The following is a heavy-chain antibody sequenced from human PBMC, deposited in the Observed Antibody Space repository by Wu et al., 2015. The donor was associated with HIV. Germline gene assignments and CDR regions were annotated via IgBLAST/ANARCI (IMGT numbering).Heavy chain of an antibody. D-gene: IGHD3-10*01. J-gene: IGHJ4*02. Sequence: VQLVQSGAEVKKPGASVKVSCKASGYTFTDYYMHWVRQAPGQGLEWWDGSTLTVVAQTTAQKFQGRVTMTRDTSISTVYMELSRLRYDDTAMYYCARVGTLLRGVSFLVYWGQGTLVTVSS. CDR2: STLTVVA. CDR3: ARVGTLLRGVSFLVY. CDR1: GYTFTDYY. V-gene: IGHV1-2*02.